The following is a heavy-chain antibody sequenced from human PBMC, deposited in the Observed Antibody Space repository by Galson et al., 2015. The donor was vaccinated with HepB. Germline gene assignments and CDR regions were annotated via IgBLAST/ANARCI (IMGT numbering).Heavy chain of an antibody. CDR2: IGGSGTRT. V-gene: IGHV3-23*01. Sequence: SLRLSCAASGFPFATYAMSWVRRAPGKGLEWVSAIGGSGTRTHYSDSVKGRFTISRDNSKNTLYLQMNRLRAEDTAVYFCAKEKTSAGFFDYWGQGALVTVSS. CDR3: AKEKTSAGFFDY. CDR1: GFPFATYA. J-gene: IGHJ4*02.